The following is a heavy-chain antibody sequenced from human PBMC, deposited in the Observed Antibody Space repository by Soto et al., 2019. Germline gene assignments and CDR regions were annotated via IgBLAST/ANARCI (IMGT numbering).Heavy chain of an antibody. CDR2: INHSGST. CDR1: GGSFSDYY. D-gene: IGHD6-19*01. CDR3: ARGLGSSGWYSPWDAFDI. V-gene: IGHV4-34*01. Sequence: TLEILSLTCAVYGGSFSDYYWSWIRQPPGKGLEWIGEINHSGSTNYNPSLKSRVTISVDTSKNQFSLKLSSVTAEDTAVYYCARGLGSSGWYSPWDAFDIWGQGTMVTVSS. J-gene: IGHJ3*02.